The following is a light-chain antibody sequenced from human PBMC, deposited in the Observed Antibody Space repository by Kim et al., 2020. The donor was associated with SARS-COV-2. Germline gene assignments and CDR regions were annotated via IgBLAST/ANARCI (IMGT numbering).Light chain of an antibody. CDR3: CSYTGRNTWI. Sequence: GQSITISCSGTSSDVGHFNHVSWYQQYPDEAPKVVLYEDIKRPSGISDRFSGSKSGNTASLTISGLHDDDEATYYCCSYTGRNTWIFGGGTKVTVL. V-gene: IGLV2-23*01. CDR1: SSDVGHFNH. CDR2: EDI. J-gene: IGLJ2*01.